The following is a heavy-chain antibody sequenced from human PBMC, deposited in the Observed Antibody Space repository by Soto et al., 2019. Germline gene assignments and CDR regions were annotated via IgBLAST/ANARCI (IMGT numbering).Heavy chain of an antibody. Sequence: QVQLQQWGAGLLKPSETLSLTCAVYIGSFSGYSWSWIRQPPGKGLEWIGEINHSGSANYNPSLKDRVTIXXDXAXXQFSLKLSSVAAADTAAYYCARGQRIGAITTYFDYWGQGPLVTVSS. CDR1: IGSFSGYS. CDR3: ARGQRIGAITTYFDY. V-gene: IGHV4-34*01. CDR2: INHSGSA. D-gene: IGHD5-12*01. J-gene: IGHJ4*02.